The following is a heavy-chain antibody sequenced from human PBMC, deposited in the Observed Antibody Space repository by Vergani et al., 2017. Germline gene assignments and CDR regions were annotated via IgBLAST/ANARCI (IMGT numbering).Heavy chain of an antibody. J-gene: IGHJ6*03. CDR3: ASEAYSSSPGGYYYYMDV. CDR2: IYSGGST. Sequence: EVQLVESGGGLVQPGGSLRLSCAASGFTVSSNYMSWVRQAPGKGLEWVSVIYSGGSTYYADSVKGRFTISRHNSKNTLYLQMNSLRAEDTAVYYCASEAYSSSPGGYYYYMDVWGKGTTVTVSS. V-gene: IGHV3-53*04. CDR1: GFTVSSNY. D-gene: IGHD6-6*01.